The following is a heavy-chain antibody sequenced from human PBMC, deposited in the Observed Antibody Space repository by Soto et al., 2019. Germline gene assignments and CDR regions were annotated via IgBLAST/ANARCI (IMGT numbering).Heavy chain of an antibody. CDR2: ISPKSGGT. D-gene: IGHD2-21*02. Sequence: ASVKVSCKASGYTVTNYYMHCVRQAPGQGFEWLGRISPKSGGTNYAQKFQGRVTMTWDTSLKTAYMELSSLISEDTAVYYCARPPGYISDWHYFDLWGQGTLVTVSS. CDR1: GYTVTNYY. V-gene: IGHV1-2*02. J-gene: IGHJ4*02. CDR3: ARPPGYISDWHYFDL.